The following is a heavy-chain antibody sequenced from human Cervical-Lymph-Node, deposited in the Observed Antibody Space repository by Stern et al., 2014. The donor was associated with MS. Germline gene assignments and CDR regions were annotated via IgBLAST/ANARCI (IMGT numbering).Heavy chain of an antibody. Sequence: QVQLQESGPGLVKPSQTLSLICAVSGGSMASSTGGYFWSWIRQPPGKGLEWIGFIYYSGSPYYNPSLKRRPTISVDTSKNQVSLRLTSMTAADTAVYYCARVAYCGGDCSAFDSWGQGTLVTVSS. D-gene: IGHD2-21*02. V-gene: IGHV4-31*11. CDR3: ARVAYCGGDCSAFDS. CDR2: IYYSGSP. CDR1: GGSMASSTGGYF. J-gene: IGHJ4*02.